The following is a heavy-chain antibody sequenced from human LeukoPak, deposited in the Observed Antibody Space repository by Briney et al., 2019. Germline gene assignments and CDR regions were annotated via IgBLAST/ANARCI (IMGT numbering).Heavy chain of an antibody. D-gene: IGHD2-2*01. CDR2: IYYSGST. Sequence: SETLSLTCTVSGGSISSSSYYWGWIRQPPGKGLEWIGSIYYSGSTYYNPSLKSRVTISVDTSKNQFSLKLSSVTAADTAVYYCARGYCSSTSCYGRYYYYYGMDVWGHGTTFTVSS. CDR3: ARGYCSSTSCYGRYYYYYGMDV. CDR1: GGSISSSSYY. J-gene: IGHJ6*02. V-gene: IGHV4-39*01.